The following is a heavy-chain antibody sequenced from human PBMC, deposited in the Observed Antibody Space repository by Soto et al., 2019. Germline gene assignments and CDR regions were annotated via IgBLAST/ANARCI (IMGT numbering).Heavy chain of an antibody. CDR3: VNKPSYDRSNYDHFDY. V-gene: IGHV3-23*01. D-gene: IGHD3-22*01. Sequence: EVQLLESGGGLVQPGGSLRLSCATSGFSFSTYPMSWVRQAPGKGLEWVTAISANGRGTSYADSVKGRFTILRDNSKNTLYLQMNSLRAEDTAVYCCVNKPSYDRSNYDHFDYWGQGTLVTLSS. J-gene: IGHJ4*02. CDR1: GFSFSTYP. CDR2: ISANGRGT.